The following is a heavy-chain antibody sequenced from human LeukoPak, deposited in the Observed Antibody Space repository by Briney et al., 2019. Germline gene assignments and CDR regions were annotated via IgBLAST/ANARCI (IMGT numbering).Heavy chain of an antibody. CDR3: ARGGKTAMADY. D-gene: IGHD5-18*01. CDR1: GFTFSTND. V-gene: IGHV3-13*01. CDR2: VGTVGDK. Sequence: GGSLRLSCTASGFTFSTNDMHWVRQATGKGLEWVSGVGTVGDKYYADSVKGRFIISREDAKNSVYLQMNSLRAGDTAVYYCARGGKTAMADYWGQGTLVTVSS. J-gene: IGHJ4*02.